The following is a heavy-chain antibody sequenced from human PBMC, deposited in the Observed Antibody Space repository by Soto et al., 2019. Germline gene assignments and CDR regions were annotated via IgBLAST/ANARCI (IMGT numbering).Heavy chain of an antibody. CDR3: AKENELLWFGELLYYDY. CDR2: ISGSGGST. Sequence: PGGSLRLSCAASGFTFSSYAMSWVRQAPGKGLERVSAISGSGGSTYYADSVKGRFTISRDNSKNTLYLQMNSLRAEDTAFYYFAKENELLWFGELLYYDYWGQGTLVTVSS. V-gene: IGHV3-23*01. D-gene: IGHD3-10*01. CDR1: GFTFSSYA. J-gene: IGHJ4*02.